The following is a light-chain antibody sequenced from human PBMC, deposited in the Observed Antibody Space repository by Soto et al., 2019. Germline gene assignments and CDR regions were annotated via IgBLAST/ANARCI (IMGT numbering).Light chain of an antibody. J-gene: IGKJ1*01. V-gene: IGKV1-5*03. CDR1: QSIRSW. CDR3: QQYNSYSWT. CDR2: KAS. Sequence: DIQMTQSPSTLSASVGDRVTITCRASQSIRSWLAWYQQKPGKAPKLLIYKASSLESGVPSRFSGSGSGTEFTLTISSLQPDDFATYYCQQYNSYSWTFGPGTKGEIK.